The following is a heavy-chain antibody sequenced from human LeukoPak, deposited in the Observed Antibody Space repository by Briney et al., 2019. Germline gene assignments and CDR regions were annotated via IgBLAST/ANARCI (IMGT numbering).Heavy chain of an antibody. D-gene: IGHD3-22*01. CDR3: ARSVYDSSGSIHFDY. Sequence: GGSLRLSCAASGFTFSSYDMHWVRQATGKGLEWASAIGTAGDTYYPGSVKGRFTISRENAKNSLYLQMNSLRAGDTAVYYCARSVYDSSGSIHFDYWGQGTLVTVSS. CDR2: IGTAGDT. V-gene: IGHV3-13*01. J-gene: IGHJ4*02. CDR1: GFTFSSYD.